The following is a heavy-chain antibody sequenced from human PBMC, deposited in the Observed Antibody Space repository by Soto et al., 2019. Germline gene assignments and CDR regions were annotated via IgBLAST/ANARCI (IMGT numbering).Heavy chain of an antibody. V-gene: IGHV1-69*01. D-gene: IGHD2-2*02. CDR3: ARLRVVPAAIVSPDGMDV. J-gene: IGHJ6*02. Sequence: QVQLVQSGAEVKKPGSSVKVSCKASGGTFSSYAISWVRQAPGQGLEWMGGIIPIFGTANYAQKFQGRVTITADESTSTADMELSSLRSEDTAVYYWARLRVVPAAIVSPDGMDVGGQGTTVTVSS. CDR2: IIPIFGTA. CDR1: GGTFSSYA.